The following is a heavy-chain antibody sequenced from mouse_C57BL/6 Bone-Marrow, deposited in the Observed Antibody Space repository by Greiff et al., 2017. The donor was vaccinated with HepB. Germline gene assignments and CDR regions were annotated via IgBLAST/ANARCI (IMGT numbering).Heavy chain of an antibody. V-gene: IGHV1-64*01. J-gene: IGHJ4*01. CDR3: ARGGLLSAMDY. D-gene: IGHD2-1*01. CDR2: IHPNSGST. CDR1: GYTFTSYW. Sequence: VQLQQPGAELVKPGASVKLSCKASGYTFTSYWMHWVKQRPGQGLEWIGMIHPNSGSTNYNEKFKSKATLTVDKSSSTAYMQLSSLTSEYSAVYYCARGGLLSAMDYWGQGTSVTVSS.